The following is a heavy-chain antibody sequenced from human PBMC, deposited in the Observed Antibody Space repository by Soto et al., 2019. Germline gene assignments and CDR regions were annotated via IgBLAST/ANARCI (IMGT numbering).Heavy chain of an antibody. Sequence: AGSLRLSCAASGFTFSASAMHWVRQASGKGLEWVGRIRSKGNNYATAYAASVTGRFTISRDDSKNTAYLQMYSLKTEDTAVYYCLGYGSSGSWYRGYFFDSWGQGTLVTDS. J-gene: IGHJ4*02. CDR3: LGYGSSGSWYRGYFFDS. V-gene: IGHV3-73*01. D-gene: IGHD2-15*01. CDR1: GFTFSASA. CDR2: IRSKGNNYAT.